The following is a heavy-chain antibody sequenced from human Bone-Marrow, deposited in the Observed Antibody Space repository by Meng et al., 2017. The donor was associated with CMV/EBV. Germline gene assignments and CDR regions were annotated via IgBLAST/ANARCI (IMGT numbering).Heavy chain of an antibody. J-gene: IGHJ4*02. CDR1: GFTFSSYG. Sequence: GESLKISCAVSGFTFSSYGMHWVRQAPGKGLEWVAFIRYDGSNKYYADSVKGRFTISRDNSKNTLYLQMNSLRAEDTAVYYCASGSTTVVTPRGYWGQGTLVTVSS. CDR3: ASGSTTVVTPRGY. V-gene: IGHV3-30*02. CDR2: IRYDGSNK. D-gene: IGHD4-23*01.